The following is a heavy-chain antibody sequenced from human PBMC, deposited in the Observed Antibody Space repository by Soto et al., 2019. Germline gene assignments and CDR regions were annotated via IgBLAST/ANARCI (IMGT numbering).Heavy chain of an antibody. J-gene: IGHJ5*02. V-gene: IGHV5-51*01. D-gene: IGHD2-15*01. CDR1: GYSFTSYW. Sequence: GESLKISCKGSGYSFTSYWIGWVRQMPGKGLEWMGIIHPGDSDTRYSPSFQGQVTISADKSISTAYLQWSSLKASDTAMYYCARHLPYCSGGSCYSGWFDPWGQGTLVTVSS. CDR3: ARHLPYCSGGSCYSGWFDP. CDR2: IHPGDSDT.